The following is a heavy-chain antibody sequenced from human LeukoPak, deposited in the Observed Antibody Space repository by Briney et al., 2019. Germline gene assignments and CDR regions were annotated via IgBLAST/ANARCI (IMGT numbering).Heavy chain of an antibody. CDR1: GGSISSSSYY. CDR3: ARAQSTAWSLYCSGGSSYFDY. CDR2: IYYSGST. D-gene: IGHD2-15*01. J-gene: IGHJ4*02. V-gene: IGHV4-39*07. Sequence: KSSETLSLTCTVSGGSISSSSYYWGWIRQPPGKGLEWIGSIYYSGSTYYNPSLKSRVTISVDTSKNQFSLKLSSVTAADTAVYYCARAQSTAWSLYCSGGSSYFDYWGQGTLVTVSS.